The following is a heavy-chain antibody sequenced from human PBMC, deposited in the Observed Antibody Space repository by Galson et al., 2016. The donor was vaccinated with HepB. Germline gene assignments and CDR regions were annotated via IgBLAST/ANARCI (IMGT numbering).Heavy chain of an antibody. CDR1: GYTFTSYY. CDR3: ARDTYYYDSSGYFSDYYYYMNV. CDR2: INPSGGST. V-gene: IGHV1-46*01. D-gene: IGHD3-22*01. J-gene: IGHJ6*03. Sequence: SVKVSCKASGYTFTSYYMHWVRQAPGQGLEWMGIINPSGGSTSYAQKFQGKVTMTRDTSTSTVYMALSSLRSEDTAVYYCARDTYYYDSSGYFSDYYYYMNVWGKGTTVTVSS.